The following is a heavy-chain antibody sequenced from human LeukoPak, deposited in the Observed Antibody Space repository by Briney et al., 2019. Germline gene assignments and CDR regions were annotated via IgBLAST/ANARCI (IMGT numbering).Heavy chain of an antibody. V-gene: IGHV3-74*01. CDR1: GFTFSHYW. CDR3: ARSDWFDP. CDR2: IKNDGSSA. J-gene: IGHJ5*02. Sequence: GGSLRLTCATSGFTFSHYWMSWLRQAPGKGLVWVARIKNDGSSATYAESVRGRFTISRDNARNTPYLQMDSLRVDDTAVYYCARSDWFDPCGRGILVTVSS.